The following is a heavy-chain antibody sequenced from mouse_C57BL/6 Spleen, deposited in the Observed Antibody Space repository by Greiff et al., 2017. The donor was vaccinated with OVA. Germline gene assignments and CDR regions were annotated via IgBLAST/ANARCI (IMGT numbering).Heavy chain of an antibody. V-gene: IGHV1-55*01. J-gene: IGHJ4*01. CDR3: ARGGTTVVSPYAMDY. CDR1: GYTFTSYW. CDR2: IYPGSGST. D-gene: IGHD1-1*01. Sequence: QVQLKQPGAELVKPGASVKMSCKASGYTFTSYWITWVKQRPGQGLEWIGDIYPGSGSTNYNEKFKSKATLTVDTSSSTAYMQLSSLTSEDSAVYYCARGGTTVVSPYAMDYWGQGTSVTVSS.